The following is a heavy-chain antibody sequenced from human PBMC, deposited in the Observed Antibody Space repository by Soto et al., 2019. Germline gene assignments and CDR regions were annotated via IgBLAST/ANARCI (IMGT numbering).Heavy chain of an antibody. CDR1: GGSISSSSYY. CDR2: IYYSGST. J-gene: IGHJ4*02. CDR3: ASPYCSGGSCYLFDY. V-gene: IGHV4-39*01. Sequence: QLQLQESGPGLVKPSEPLSLTCTVSGGSISSSSYYWGWIREPPGKGLEWIGSIYYSGSTYYNPSLKSRVTISVDTSKNQFSLKLSSVTAADTAVYYCASPYCSGGSCYLFDYWGQGTLVTVSS. D-gene: IGHD2-15*01.